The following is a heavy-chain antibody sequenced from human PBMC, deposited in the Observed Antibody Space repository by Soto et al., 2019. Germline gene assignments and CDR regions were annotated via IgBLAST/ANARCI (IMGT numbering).Heavy chain of an antibody. Sequence: QLQLHESGPGLVKSSETLSLTCTVSGGSISKSNYFWGWIRQAPGKGLEWIASILYTGTTSYNSSLKRRAAISVDTSKNQFSLKLNSVTAADTAVYYCARLGWGNGDSDYWGQGTLVTVSS. CDR1: GGSISKSNYF. CDR2: ILYTGTT. CDR3: ARLGWGNGDSDY. J-gene: IGHJ4*02. D-gene: IGHD2-21*01. V-gene: IGHV4-39*01.